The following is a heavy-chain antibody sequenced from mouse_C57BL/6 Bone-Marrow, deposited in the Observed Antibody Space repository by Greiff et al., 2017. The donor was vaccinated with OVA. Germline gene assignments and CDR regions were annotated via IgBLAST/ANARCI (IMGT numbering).Heavy chain of an antibody. J-gene: IGHJ2*01. Sequence: VQLQQSGPELVKPGASVKISCKASGYTFTDYYINWVKQRPGQGLEWIGWIFPGSGSTYYNEKFKGKATLTVDKSSSTAYMFLSSLTSEDSAVYFCARPYSNYALYYFDYWGQGTTLTVSS. V-gene: IGHV1-75*01. CDR3: ARPYSNYALYYFDY. CDR1: GYTFTDYY. D-gene: IGHD2-5*01. CDR2: IFPGSGST.